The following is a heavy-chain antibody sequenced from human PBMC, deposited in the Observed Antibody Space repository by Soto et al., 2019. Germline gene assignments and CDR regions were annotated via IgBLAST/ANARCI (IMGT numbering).Heavy chain of an antibody. CDR3: AGLNSGSPYFDY. J-gene: IGHJ4*02. CDR2: IYYSGST. Sequence: SETLSLTCTVSGGSISSYYWSWIRQPPGKGLEWIGYIYYSGSTNYNPSLKSRVTISVDTSKNQFSLKLSSVTAADTAVYYCAGLNSGSPYFDYWGQGTLVTVS. CDR1: GGSISSYY. D-gene: IGHD1-26*01. V-gene: IGHV4-59*08.